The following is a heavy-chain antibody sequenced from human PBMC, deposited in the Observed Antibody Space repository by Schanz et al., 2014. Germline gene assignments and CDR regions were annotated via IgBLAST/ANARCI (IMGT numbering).Heavy chain of an antibody. CDR1: GYTFTNFF. V-gene: IGHV1-46*03. D-gene: IGHD3-10*01. CDR2: INPIGGST. CDR3: ARGSPENMIRGELDY. J-gene: IGHJ4*02. Sequence: VQLVQSGAEVHKPGASLKISCKASGYTFTNFFLHWVRQAPGQGLEWMGIINPIGGSTTYAQKFRGAVTLTTDTSTDTAYLELTSLRSEDTAVYYCARGSPENMIRGELDYWGQGTLVTVSS.